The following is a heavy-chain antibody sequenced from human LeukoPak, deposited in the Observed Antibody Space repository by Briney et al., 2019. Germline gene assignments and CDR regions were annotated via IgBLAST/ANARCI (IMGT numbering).Heavy chain of an antibody. CDR3: ARSPGPMAGLEEYYFDY. CDR2: IYSGGST. D-gene: IGHD6-19*01. V-gene: IGHV3-53*01. CDR1: GFTVSSNY. Sequence: GGSLRLSCAASGFTVSSNYMSWVRQAPGKGLEWVSVIYSGGSTYYADSVKGRFTISRDNSKNTLYLQMNSLRAEDTAVYYCARSPGPMAGLEEYYFDYWGQGTLVTVSS. J-gene: IGHJ4*02.